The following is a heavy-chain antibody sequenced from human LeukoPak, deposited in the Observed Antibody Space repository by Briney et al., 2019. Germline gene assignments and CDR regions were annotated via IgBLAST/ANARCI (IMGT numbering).Heavy chain of an antibody. CDR2: IAYIGS. J-gene: IGHJ4*02. Sequence: GGSLRLSCATSGFIFRDYAMTWVRQSPGKGPEWVSTIAYIGSFYADSVKGRFSISRDDSKNTLYLQMNNLRADDSAVYFCVKGLHMLDYWGQGTLVTVSS. CDR1: GFIFRDYA. D-gene: IGHD3-16*01. V-gene: IGHV3-23*01. CDR3: VKGLHMLDY.